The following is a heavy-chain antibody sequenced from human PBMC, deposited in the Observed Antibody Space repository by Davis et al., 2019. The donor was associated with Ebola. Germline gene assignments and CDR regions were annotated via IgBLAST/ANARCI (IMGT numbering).Heavy chain of an antibody. CDR2: INPSGGST. CDR1: GYTFTIYY. J-gene: IGHJ4*02. D-gene: IGHD6-13*01. Sequence: ASSVTVSCKASGYTFTIYYMHWVRQAPGQGLEWMGVINPSGGSTNYAQKFQGRVTMTRDPSTSTVYMELSSLRSEDTAVYYCARDHGLGSIAAANGAYWGQGTLVTVSS. V-gene: IGHV1-46*01. CDR3: ARDHGLGSIAAANGAY.